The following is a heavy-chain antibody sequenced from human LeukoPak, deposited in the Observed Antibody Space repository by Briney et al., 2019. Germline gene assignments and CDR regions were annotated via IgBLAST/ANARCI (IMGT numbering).Heavy chain of an antibody. Sequence: PGGSLRLSCAASGFPFNTYAMSWVRQAPGKGLEWVSAISDNGQNIYYSDSVRGRFTISRDNSKNTLYLQMNSLRVDDTAIYFCAKNWRDIGANYCSDYWGPGIQVTVSS. D-gene: IGHD3-10*01. CDR3: AKNWRDIGANYCSDY. V-gene: IGHV3-23*01. CDR1: GFPFNTYA. J-gene: IGHJ4*02. CDR2: ISDNGQNI.